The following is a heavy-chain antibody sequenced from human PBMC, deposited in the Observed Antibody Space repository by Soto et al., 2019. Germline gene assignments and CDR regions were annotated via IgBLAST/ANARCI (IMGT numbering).Heavy chain of an antibody. V-gene: IGHV1-69*06. Sequence: AISWVRQAPGQGLEWMGRIIPIFGTANYAQKFQGRVTITADKSTSTAYMELSSLRSEDTAVYYCATVGVCASCGDYRDLLAFRTRRTSDL. D-gene: IGHD4-17*01. J-gene: IGHJ2*01. CDR3: ATVGVCASCGDYRDLLAFRTRRTSDL. CDR1: A. CDR2: IIPIFGTA.